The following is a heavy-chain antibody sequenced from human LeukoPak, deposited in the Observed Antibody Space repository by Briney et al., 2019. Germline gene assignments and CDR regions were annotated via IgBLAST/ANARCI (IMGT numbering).Heavy chain of an antibody. CDR3: VSFYETY. CDR2: INSDGSWT. J-gene: IGHJ4*02. CDR1: GNYW. V-gene: IGHV3-74*01. D-gene: IGHD2/OR15-2a*01. Sequence: GGSLRLSCAASGNYWMHWVRRVPGKGLVWVSHINSDGSWTSYADSVKGRFTISKDNAKNTVYLQMNSLRAEDTAVYYCVSFYETYWGRGTLVTVSS.